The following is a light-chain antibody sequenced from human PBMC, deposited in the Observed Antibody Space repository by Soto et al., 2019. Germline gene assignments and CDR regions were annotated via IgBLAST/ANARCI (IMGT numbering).Light chain of an antibody. Sequence: ELVMTQSPATLSVSPGERATLXXRASQSVSSNLAWYQQKPGQAPRLXXYGASTRATGIPARFSGSGSGTEFTLTISSLQSEDFAVYYCQQYNNWPPWTFGQGTKVDIK. CDR2: GAS. CDR1: QSVSSN. V-gene: IGKV3-15*01. J-gene: IGKJ1*01. CDR3: QQYNNWPPWT.